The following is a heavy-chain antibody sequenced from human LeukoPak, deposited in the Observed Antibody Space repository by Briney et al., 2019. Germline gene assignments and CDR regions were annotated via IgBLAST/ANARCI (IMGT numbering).Heavy chain of an antibody. J-gene: IGHJ3*02. CDR3: ARVPDSYSSSWYSNAFDI. V-gene: IGHV3-21*01. Sequence: GGSLRLSCAASGFTFSSYSMNWVRQAPGKGLEWVSSISSSSSYIYYADSVKGRFTISRDNAKNSLYLQMNSLRAGDTAVYYCARVPDSYSSSWYSNAFDIWGQGTMVTVSS. D-gene: IGHD6-13*01. CDR1: GFTFSSYS. CDR2: ISSSSSYI.